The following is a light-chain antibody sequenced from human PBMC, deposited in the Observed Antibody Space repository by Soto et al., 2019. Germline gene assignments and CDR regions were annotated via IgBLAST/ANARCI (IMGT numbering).Light chain of an antibody. Sequence: DIQMTQSPSSLSASVGDRVTITCQASQDISNYLNWYQQKPGKATKLLIYDASNLETGVPSRFSGSGSVTDVTYTISSLQPDDIATYYCQQYDNLPLTFGGGTKVEIK. CDR2: DAS. CDR3: QQYDNLPLT. J-gene: IGKJ4*01. CDR1: QDISNY. V-gene: IGKV1-33*01.